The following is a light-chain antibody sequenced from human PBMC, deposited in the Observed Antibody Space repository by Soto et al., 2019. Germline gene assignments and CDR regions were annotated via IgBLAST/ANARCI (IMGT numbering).Light chain of an antibody. CDR3: CSYARGSTYV. J-gene: IGLJ1*01. V-gene: IGLV2-23*01. CDR1: SSDVGNYNL. Sequence: QSALTQPASVSGSPGQSITISCTGTSSDVGNYNLVSWYQQHPGKAPKLMIYEGSKRPSGVSNRFSGSKSDNTASLTISGLQAEDEAHYYCCSYARGSTYVFGTGTNLTVL. CDR2: EGS.